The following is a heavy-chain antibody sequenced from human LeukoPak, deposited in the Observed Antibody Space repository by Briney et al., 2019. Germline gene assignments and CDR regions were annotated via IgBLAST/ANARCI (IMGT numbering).Heavy chain of an antibody. CDR2: ISGSSTTI. Sequence: GGSLRLSCTAYRFTFSTYSMNWVRQAPGKGLEWVAYISGSSTTIYYADSVKGRFTISRDNAKNSLYLQMNSLRAEDTAVYYCARDRFATDYYYYYYMDVWGKGTTVTVSS. J-gene: IGHJ6*03. CDR1: RFTFSTYS. D-gene: IGHD2-15*01. CDR3: ARDRFATDYYYYYYMDV. V-gene: IGHV3-48*01.